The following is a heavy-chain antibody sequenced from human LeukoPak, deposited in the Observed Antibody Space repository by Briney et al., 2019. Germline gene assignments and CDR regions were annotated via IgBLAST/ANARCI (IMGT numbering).Heavy chain of an antibody. J-gene: IGHJ6*02. D-gene: IGHD3-22*01. Sequence: GASVKVSCKASGYTFTGYYMHWVRQAPGQWLEWMGRINPNSGGTNYAQKFQGRVTMTRDTSISTAYMELSRLRSDDTAVYYCASGSGYVYYGMDVWGQGTTVTVSS. CDR1: GYTFTGYY. CDR3: ASGSGYVYYGMDV. CDR2: INPNSGGT. V-gene: IGHV1-2*06.